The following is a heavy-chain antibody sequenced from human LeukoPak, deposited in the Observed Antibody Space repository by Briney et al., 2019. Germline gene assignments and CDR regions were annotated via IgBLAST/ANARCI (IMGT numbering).Heavy chain of an antibody. Sequence: GGSLRLSCAASGFTVSSNYMSWVRQALGKGLEWVSVIYNGGSTYYADSVKGRFTISRDNSKNTLYLQMNSLRAEDTAVYYCARGLYYFDTSGYLYYWGQGTLVTVSS. D-gene: IGHD3-22*01. CDR1: GFTVSSNY. J-gene: IGHJ4*02. CDR2: IYNGGST. V-gene: IGHV3-53*01. CDR3: ARGLYYFDTSGYLYY.